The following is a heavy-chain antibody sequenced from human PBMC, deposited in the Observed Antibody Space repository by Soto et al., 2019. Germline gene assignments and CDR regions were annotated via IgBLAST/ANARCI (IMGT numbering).Heavy chain of an antibody. CDR3: ARGGSYGGNSEGEIDY. CDR1: GFTVSSNY. CDR2: IYSGGTT. J-gene: IGHJ4*02. D-gene: IGHD4-17*01. V-gene: IGHV3-66*01. Sequence: EVQLVESGGGLVQPGGSLRLSCAASGFTVSSNYMSWVRQAPGKGLECVSVIYSGGTTYYADYVKGRFTISRDNSKNTLYLQMNSLRAEDTAVYYCARGGSYGGNSEGEIDYWGKGTLVTVSS.